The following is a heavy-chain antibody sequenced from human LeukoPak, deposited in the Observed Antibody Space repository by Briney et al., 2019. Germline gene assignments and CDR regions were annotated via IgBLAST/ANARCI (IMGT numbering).Heavy chain of an antibody. D-gene: IGHD6-19*01. CDR2: IYYSGST. V-gene: IGHV4-39*01. CDR1: GGSISSSSYY. J-gene: IGHJ4*02. Sequence: SETLSLTCTVSGGSISSSSYYWGWIRQPPGKGLEWIGRIYYSGSTHYNPSLKSRVTMSVDTSKNQFSLKLNSVAAADTAVYYCASQDYSSGWYYFDYWGQGTLVTVSS. CDR3: ASQDYSSGWYYFDY.